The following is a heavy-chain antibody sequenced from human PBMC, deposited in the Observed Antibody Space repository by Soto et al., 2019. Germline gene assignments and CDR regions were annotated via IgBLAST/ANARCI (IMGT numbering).Heavy chain of an antibody. CDR2: IWNDGSNS. CDR3: ARQREVGYSLYYYYYYGMDV. J-gene: IGHJ6*02. D-gene: IGHD6-13*01. Sequence: GGSLRLSCEASGFTFNNYGMHWVRQAPGKGLEWVAVIWNDGSNSYYANSVKGRFTISRDNSKNTLYLQMSSLRAEDTAVYYCARQREVGYSLYYYYYYGMDVWGQGTTVTVSS. CDR1: GFTFNNYG. V-gene: IGHV3-33*01.